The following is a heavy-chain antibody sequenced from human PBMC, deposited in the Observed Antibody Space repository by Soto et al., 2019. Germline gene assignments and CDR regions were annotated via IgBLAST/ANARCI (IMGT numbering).Heavy chain of an antibody. CDR1: GYTFTGYY. D-gene: IGHD2-2*01. CDR3: ARGAYCSSTSCPHDAFDI. Sequence: ASVKVSCKASGYTFTGYYMHWVRQAPGQGLEWMGWINPNSGGTNYAQKFQGRVTMTRDTSISTAYMELSRLRSDDTAVYYCARGAYCSSTSCPHDAFDIWGQGTMVTVSS. CDR2: INPNSGGT. V-gene: IGHV1-2*02. J-gene: IGHJ3*02.